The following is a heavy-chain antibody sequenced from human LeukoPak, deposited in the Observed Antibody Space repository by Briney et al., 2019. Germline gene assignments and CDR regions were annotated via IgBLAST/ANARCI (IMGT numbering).Heavy chain of an antibody. J-gene: IGHJ3*01. Sequence: SETLSLTCTVSGGSISSFYWTWIRQPPGKGLEWIGYIYYSGSTNYNPSLKSRVTISVDTSKNQFSLKLSSVTAADTAVYYCARSRGYSGYAYDAFDLWGQGTMVTVSS. CDR1: GGSISSFY. V-gene: IGHV4-59*01. CDR2: IYYSGST. D-gene: IGHD5-12*01. CDR3: ARSRGYSGYAYDAFDL.